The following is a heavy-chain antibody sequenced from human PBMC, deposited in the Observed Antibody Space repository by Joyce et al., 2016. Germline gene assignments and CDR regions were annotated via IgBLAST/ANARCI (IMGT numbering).Heavy chain of an antibody. Sequence: QVQLQQRGAGLLKPSETLSFTCDVYGGSFSGSYWSWIRQSPGKGLEWMGEINHSGSTNYIPSLKSRVTISVDTSKNQFSLKLSSVTAADTAVYSCARGGSVHNRYALWGQGTLVTVSS. D-gene: IGHD3-16*01. CDR2: INHSGST. J-gene: IGHJ4*02. V-gene: IGHV4-34*01. CDR3: ARGGSVHNRYAL. CDR1: GGSFSGSY.